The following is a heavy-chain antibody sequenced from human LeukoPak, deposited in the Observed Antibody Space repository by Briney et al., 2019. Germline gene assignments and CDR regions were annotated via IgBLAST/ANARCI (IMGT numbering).Heavy chain of an antibody. V-gene: IGHV1-2*02. CDR2: INPNSGGT. J-gene: IGHJ4*02. D-gene: IGHD1-14*01. Sequence: GASVKVSCKASGYTFTSYYMHWVRQAPGQGLEWMGWINPNSGGTNYAQKFQGRVTMTRDTSISTAYMELSRLRSDDTAVYYCARANRGFYPYYFDYWGQGTLVTVSS. CDR1: GYTFTSYY. CDR3: ARANRGFYPYYFDY.